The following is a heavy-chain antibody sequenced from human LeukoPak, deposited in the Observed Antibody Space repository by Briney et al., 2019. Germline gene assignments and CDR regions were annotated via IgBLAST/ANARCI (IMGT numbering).Heavy chain of an antibody. J-gene: IGHJ5*02. CDR1: GGSISTYY. V-gene: IGHV4-59*08. CDR3: ARHPRVVPAAPHNWFDP. Sequence: SETLSLTCAVSGGSISTYYWSWIRQSPGKGLEWIGYIYHNGDTRYNPSLKSRVTISVDTSKNHFSLQLTSVTAADTAVYYCARHPRVVPAAPHNWFDPWGQGTLVTVSS. CDR2: IYHNGDT. D-gene: IGHD2-2*01.